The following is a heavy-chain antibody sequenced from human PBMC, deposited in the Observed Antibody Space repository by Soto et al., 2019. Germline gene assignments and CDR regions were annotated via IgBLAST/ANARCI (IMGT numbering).Heavy chain of an antibody. J-gene: IGHJ3*02. Sequence: EVQLLESGGGLVQPGGSLRLSCAASGFSFSTYAMSWVRQAPGKGLEWVSVISGSGGSTYYADSVKGRFTISRDNSKNTLYLQMNSLRAEDTAVYYCAKEGYFYNILTGYLAYGGFDIWGQGTMVTASS. CDR2: ISGSGGST. D-gene: IGHD3-9*01. CDR1: GFSFSTYA. V-gene: IGHV3-23*01. CDR3: AKEGYFYNILTGYLAYGGFDI.